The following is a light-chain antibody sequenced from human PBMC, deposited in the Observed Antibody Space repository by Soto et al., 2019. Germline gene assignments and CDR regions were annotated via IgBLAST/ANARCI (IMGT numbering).Light chain of an antibody. V-gene: IGKV3-20*01. CDR1: QRVSATY. CDR3: QRYGSSGT. Sequence: EIVLTQSPATLSLSPGERATLSCRASQRVSATYLAWYQQRPAQPPRLLIYGTSNRATGIPDRFSGSGSGTDFSLTISRLEPEDFAVYYCQRYGSSGTFGQGTKVEIK. CDR2: GTS. J-gene: IGKJ1*01.